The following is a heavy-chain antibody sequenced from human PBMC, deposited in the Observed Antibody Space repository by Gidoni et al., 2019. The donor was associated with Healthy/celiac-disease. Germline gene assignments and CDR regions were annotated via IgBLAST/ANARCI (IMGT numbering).Heavy chain of an antibody. CDR1: GFTFSRYG. D-gene: IGHD3-22*01. CDR3: ARDGYYYDSSGYYFDY. Sequence: QVQLVESGGGVVQPGRSLRLSCAASGFTFSRYGMHWVRQAPGQGLEWVAVRWYDGSNKYYADSVKGRFTISRDNSKNTLYLQMNSLRAEDTAVYYCARDGYYYDSSGYYFDYWGQGTLVTVSS. CDR2: RWYDGSNK. V-gene: IGHV3-33*01. J-gene: IGHJ4*02.